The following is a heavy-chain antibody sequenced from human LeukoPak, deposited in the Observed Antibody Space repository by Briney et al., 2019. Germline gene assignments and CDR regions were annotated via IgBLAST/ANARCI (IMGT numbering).Heavy chain of an antibody. V-gene: IGHV3-30*01. D-gene: IGHD6-13*01. CDR1: GFTFSSYA. CDR2: ISYDGSNK. CDR3: ACSRYYYYYYMDV. Sequence: PGRSLRLSCAASGFTFSSYAMHWVRQAPGKGLEGVAVISYDGSNKYYADSVKGRVTISRDNSKNTLYLQMNSLRAEDTAVYYCACSRYYYYYYMDVWGKGTTVTVSS. J-gene: IGHJ6*03.